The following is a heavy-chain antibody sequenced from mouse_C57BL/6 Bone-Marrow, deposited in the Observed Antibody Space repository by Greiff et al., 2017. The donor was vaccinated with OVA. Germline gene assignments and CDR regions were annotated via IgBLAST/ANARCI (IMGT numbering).Heavy chain of an antibody. V-gene: IGHV3-8*01. J-gene: IGHJ4*01. CDR2: ISYSGST. CDR1: GYSITSDY. CDR3: ARYRGDYDYDDYAMDY. Sequence: EVKLVESGPGLAKPSQTLSLTCSVTGYSITSDYWNWIRKFPGNKLEYMGYISYSGSTYYNPSLKSRISITRDTSKNQYYLQLNSVTTEDTATYYCARYRGDYDYDDYAMDYWGQGTSVTVSS. D-gene: IGHD2-4*01.